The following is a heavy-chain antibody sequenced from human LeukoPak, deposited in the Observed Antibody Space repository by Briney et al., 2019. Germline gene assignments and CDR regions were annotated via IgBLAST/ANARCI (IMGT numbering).Heavy chain of an antibody. CDR1: GYTFSSYG. V-gene: IGHV1-18*01. CDR3: ARRGGKNYGDYLLDYYYMDV. J-gene: IGHJ6*03. D-gene: IGHD4-17*01. Sequence: GASVKVSCKASGYTFSSYGISWVRQAPGQGLEWMGWISAYNGDTHYAQKFQGRVTMTTDTSTSTAYMELRSLRSDDTAMYYCARRGGKNYGDYLLDYYYMDVWGKGTTVTVSS. CDR2: ISAYNGDT.